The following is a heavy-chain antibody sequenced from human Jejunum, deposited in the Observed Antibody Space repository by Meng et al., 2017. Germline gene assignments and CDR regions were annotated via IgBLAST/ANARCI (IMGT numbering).Heavy chain of an antibody. CDR3: ARADYVRYFDL. D-gene: IGHD3-10*02. J-gene: IGHJ2*01. Sequence: QVQLQESCPGLVKPPATLTLTCAVSGDSIESNNWWTRIRQPTGQGLEWIGEGYHSGSTHYNPSLQRRVTISIDNSKNRFSLGLNSVTAADTAIYYCARADYVRYFDLWGRGTLVTVSS. V-gene: IGHV4-4*03. CDR1: GDSIESNNW. CDR2: GYHSGST.